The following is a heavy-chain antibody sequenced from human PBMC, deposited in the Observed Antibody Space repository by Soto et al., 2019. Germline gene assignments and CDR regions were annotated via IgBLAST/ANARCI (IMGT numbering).Heavy chain of an antibody. CDR1: GFTFNTYC. CDR2: IKPEGSAA. Sequence: EVQLVESGGGLVQPGGSLRLSCAASGFTFNTYCMSWVRQAPGKGLEWVANIKPEGSAADYVDSVKGRFTISRDNANNSLFLQRNSLSVEDTAVYYCARNGRWGHGTFVTVSS. D-gene: IGHD2-8*01. V-gene: IGHV3-7*05. CDR3: ARNGR. J-gene: IGHJ4*01.